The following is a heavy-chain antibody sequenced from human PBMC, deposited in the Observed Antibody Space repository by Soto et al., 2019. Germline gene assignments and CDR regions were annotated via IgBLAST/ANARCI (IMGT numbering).Heavy chain of an antibody. CDR2: MSGSGGST. CDR1: GFTFSTYA. V-gene: IGHV3-23*01. CDR3: MILYSYGSGSYYK. Sequence: VQLLESGGGLVQPGGSLRLSCAASGFTFSTYAMSWVRQAPGKGLEWVSGMSGSGGSTYYADSVKGRFAISRDNFKNTLYLQMNSLRAEDTAVYYCMILYSYGSGSYYKWGQGTLVTVSS. D-gene: IGHD3-10*01. J-gene: IGHJ4*02.